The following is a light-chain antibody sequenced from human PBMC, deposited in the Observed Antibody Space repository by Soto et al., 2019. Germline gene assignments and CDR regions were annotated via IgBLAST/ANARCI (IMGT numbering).Light chain of an antibody. Sequence: DIQMTQSPSSLSASVGDRVTITCRASQDISDYLAWYQQKQGKVPKLLIYSASTVQSGVPSRFSGSGSGTDFTLTISSLQPEDVATYYCQKFNTAPLTFGQGTRLVIK. V-gene: IGKV1-27*01. CDR3: QKFNTAPLT. J-gene: IGKJ5*01. CDR2: SAS. CDR1: QDISDY.